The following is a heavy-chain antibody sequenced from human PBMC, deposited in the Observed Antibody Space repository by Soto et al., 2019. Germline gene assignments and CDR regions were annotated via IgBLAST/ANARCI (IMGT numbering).Heavy chain of an antibody. J-gene: IGHJ4*02. D-gene: IGHD3-22*01. Sequence: SGPTLVNPTETLTLTCTVSGFSLSNARMGVSWIRQPPGKALEWLAHIFSNDEKSYSTSLKSRLTISKDTSKSQVVLTMTNMDPVDTATYYCARIKYSSGYYSIFDYWGQGTLVTVSS. CDR2: IFSNDEK. V-gene: IGHV2-26*01. CDR1: GFSLSNARMG. CDR3: ARIKYSSGYYSIFDY.